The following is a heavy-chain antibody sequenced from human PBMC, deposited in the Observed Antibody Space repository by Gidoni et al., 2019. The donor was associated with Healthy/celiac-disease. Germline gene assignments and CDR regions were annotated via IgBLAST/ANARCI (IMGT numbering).Heavy chain of an antibody. CDR3: ARDLGYCTNGVCWDGAFDI. D-gene: IGHD2-8*01. Sequence: GLEWVAVIWYDGSNKYYADSVKGRFTISRDNSKNTLYLQMNSLRAEDTAVYYCARDLGYCTNGVCWDGAFDIWGQGTMVTVSS. J-gene: IGHJ3*02. CDR2: IWYDGSNK. V-gene: IGHV3-33*01.